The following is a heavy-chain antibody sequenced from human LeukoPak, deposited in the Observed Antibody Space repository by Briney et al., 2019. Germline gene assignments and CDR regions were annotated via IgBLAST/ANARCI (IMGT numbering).Heavy chain of an antibody. D-gene: IGHD1-26*01. Sequence: PSETLSLTCTVSGGSISCSSYYWGWIRQPPGKGLEWIGSIYYSGSTYYNPSLKSRVTISVDTSKNQFSLKLSSVTAADTAVYYCASSTSGSYYRGGYYFDYWGQGTLVTVSS. J-gene: IGHJ4*02. V-gene: IGHV4-39*01. CDR3: ASSTSGSYYRGGYYFDY. CDR2: IYYSGST. CDR1: GGSISCSSYY.